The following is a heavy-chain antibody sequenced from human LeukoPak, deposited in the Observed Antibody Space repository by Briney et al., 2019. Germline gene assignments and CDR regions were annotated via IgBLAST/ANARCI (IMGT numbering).Heavy chain of an antibody. CDR1: GYTLTEFT. CDR3: ATESPYGDPELDY. D-gene: IGHD4-17*01. V-gene: IGHV1-24*01. Sequence: ATVKVSCKVSGYTLTEFTMRWVRQDPGKGRVWMGGFDPEDGETIYTQTFQGRVTMTEDTSTNTAYMELSSLRAEDTAVYYCATESPYGDPELDYWGQGTLVTVSS. J-gene: IGHJ4*02. CDR2: FDPEDGET.